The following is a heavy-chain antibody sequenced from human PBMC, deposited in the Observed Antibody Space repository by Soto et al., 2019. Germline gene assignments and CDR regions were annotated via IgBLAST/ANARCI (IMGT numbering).Heavy chain of an antibody. CDR3: ANLHGDYGLFDP. CDR2: IKQDGSEK. Sequence: GGSLRLSCAASGFTFSSYWMSWVRQAPGKGLEWVANIKQDGSEKYYVDSVKGRFTISRDNSKNTLYLQMNSLRAEDTAVYYCANLHGDYGLFDPWGQGTLVTVSS. V-gene: IGHV3-7*01. J-gene: IGHJ5*02. CDR1: GFTFSSYW. D-gene: IGHD4-17*01.